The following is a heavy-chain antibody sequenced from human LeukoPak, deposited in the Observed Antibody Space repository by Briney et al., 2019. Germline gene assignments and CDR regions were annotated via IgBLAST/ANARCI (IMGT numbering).Heavy chain of an antibody. D-gene: IGHD5-18*01. J-gene: IGHJ4*02. CDR1: GYTLTELS. CDR3: ATLSGYSYGLGFDY. CDR2: FDPEDGET. Sequence: ASVKVSCKVSGYTLTELSMHWVRQAPGKGLEWMGGFDPEDGETIYAQKFQGRVTMTEDTSTDTAYMELSSLRSEDTAVYYCATLSGYSYGLGFDYWAREPWSPSPQ. V-gene: IGHV1-24*01.